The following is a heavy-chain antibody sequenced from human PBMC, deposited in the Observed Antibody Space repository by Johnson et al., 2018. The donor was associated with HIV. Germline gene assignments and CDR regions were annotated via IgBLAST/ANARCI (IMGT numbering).Heavy chain of an antibody. CDR3: TIPYYYDSGGYQ. Sequence: VQLVESGGGLVQPGGSLRLSCAASGFTFSMYAMHWVRQAPGKGLEYVSAISSNGGSTYYADSVKGRLTISRDNSKNTLYLQMDSLRAEDMAVYYCTIPYYYDSGGYQWGQGTMVTVSS. CDR1: GFTFSMYA. CDR2: ISSNGGST. J-gene: IGHJ3*01. D-gene: IGHD3-22*01. V-gene: IGHV3-64*07.